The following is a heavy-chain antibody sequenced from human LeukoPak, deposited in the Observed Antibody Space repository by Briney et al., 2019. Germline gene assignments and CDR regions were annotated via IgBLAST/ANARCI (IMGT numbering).Heavy chain of an antibody. J-gene: IGHJ5*02. D-gene: IGHD4-17*01. CDR2: IYYSGST. V-gene: IGHV4-59*01. Sequence: PSETLSLTCTVSGGSISSYHWSWIRQPPGKGLECIGFIYYSGSTNYNPSLKSRVTISVDTSKNQFSLKLSSVTAADTAVYYCARVWGNYGDYPYWFDPWGQGTLVTVSS. CDR3: ARVWGNYGDYPYWFDP. CDR1: GGSISSYH.